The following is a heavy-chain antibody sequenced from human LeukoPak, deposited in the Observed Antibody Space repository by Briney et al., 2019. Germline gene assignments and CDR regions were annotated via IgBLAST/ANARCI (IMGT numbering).Heavy chain of an antibody. J-gene: IGHJ6*03. CDR2: ISAYNGNT. Sequence: ASVKVSCKASGGTFSSYAISWVRQAPGQGLEWMGWISAYNGNTNYAQKLQGRVTMTTDTSTSTAYMELRSLRSDDTAVYYCARDPDPAGTRAELGPHMDVWGKGTTVTVSS. CDR3: ARDPDPAGTRAELGPHMDV. V-gene: IGHV1-18*01. D-gene: IGHD1-14*01. CDR1: GGTFSSYA.